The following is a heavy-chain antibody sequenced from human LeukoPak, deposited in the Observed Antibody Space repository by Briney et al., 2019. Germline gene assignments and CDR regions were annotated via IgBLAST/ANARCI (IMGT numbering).Heavy chain of an antibody. D-gene: IGHD5-18*01. J-gene: IGHJ4*02. CDR3: ARLVGTSDTAMVSYFDY. CDR2: IYPGDSDT. CDR1: GYSFTSDW. V-gene: IGHV5-51*01. Sequence: GGSLKISCKGSGYSFTSDWIGWVRQMAGKGREWMGGIYPGDSDTRYSPSFQCQVTISDDKSTSTAYLQWSSLKASDTAMYYCARLVGTSDTAMVSYFDYWGQGTLVTVSS.